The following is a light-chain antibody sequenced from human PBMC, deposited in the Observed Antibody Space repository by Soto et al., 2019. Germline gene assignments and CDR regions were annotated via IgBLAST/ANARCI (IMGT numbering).Light chain of an antibody. CDR3: SSYTRSSSHVV. J-gene: IGLJ2*01. CDR1: SSDVGGYDS. CDR2: AVS. V-gene: IGLV2-14*01. Sequence: QSALTQPASVSGSPGQSITISCTGTSSDVGGYDSVSWYQQHPGKAPKFMIYAVSNRPSGVSSRFSGSKSGNTASLTISGLQAEDEADYYCSSYTRSSSHVVFGGGTKVTVL.